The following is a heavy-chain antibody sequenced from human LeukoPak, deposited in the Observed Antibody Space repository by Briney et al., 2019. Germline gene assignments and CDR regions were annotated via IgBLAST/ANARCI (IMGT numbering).Heavy chain of an antibody. Sequence: ASVKVSCKASGYTFTGYYMHWVRQAPGQGLEWMGWINPNSGGTNYAQKFQGRVTITADESTSTAYMELSSLRSEDTAVYYCARDLPYYYDSSARGAFDIWGQGTMVTVSS. D-gene: IGHD3-22*01. V-gene: IGHV1-2*02. CDR3: ARDLPYYYDSSARGAFDI. CDR2: INPNSGGT. CDR1: GYTFTGYY. J-gene: IGHJ3*02.